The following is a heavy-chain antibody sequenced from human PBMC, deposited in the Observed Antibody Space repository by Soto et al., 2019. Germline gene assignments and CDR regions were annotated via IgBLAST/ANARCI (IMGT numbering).Heavy chain of an antibody. CDR1: GGTFASYS. CDR2: IIPLLKTV. V-gene: IGHV1-69*06. CDR3: ARDPVDLFGYMDV. Sequence: VQSGAEVKKPGSSVNVSCKASGGTFASYSITWVRQAPGQRLEWMGEIIPLLKTVNYAQKFQGRVTITGDRSTSTVYMALSRLRSDDTAVYYCARDPVDLFGYMDVWGHGTTGTVS. J-gene: IGHJ6*02. D-gene: IGHD6-25*01.